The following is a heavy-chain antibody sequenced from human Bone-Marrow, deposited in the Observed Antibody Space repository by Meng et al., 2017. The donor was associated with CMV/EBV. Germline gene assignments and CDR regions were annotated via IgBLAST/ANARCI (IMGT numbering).Heavy chain of an antibody. Sequence: SVKVSCKASGGTFSSYAISWVRQAPGQGLEWMGGIIPIFGTANYAQKFQGRVTITTDESTSTAYMELSSLRSEDTAVYYCARGGRSGYSSGSLDYWGQGTLVTVYS. CDR2: IIPIFGTA. CDR1: GGTFSSYA. V-gene: IGHV1-69*05. J-gene: IGHJ4*02. D-gene: IGHD3-3*01. CDR3: ARGGRSGYSSGSLDY.